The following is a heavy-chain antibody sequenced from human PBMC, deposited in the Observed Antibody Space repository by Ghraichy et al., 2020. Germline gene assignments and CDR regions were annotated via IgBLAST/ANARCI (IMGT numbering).Heavy chain of an antibody. CDR3: ARSACSGGSCYSVLFDP. CDR2: ISSSRSYI. V-gene: IGHV3-21*01. D-gene: IGHD2-15*01. J-gene: IGHJ5*02. Sequence: GESLNISCAASGFTFSSYIINWVRQAPGKGLEWVSSISSSRSYIYYADSVKGRFTISRDKAKNSLYLQMNSLRAEDTAVDYCARSACSGGSCYSVLFDPWGQGTLVTVSS. CDR1: GFTFSSYI.